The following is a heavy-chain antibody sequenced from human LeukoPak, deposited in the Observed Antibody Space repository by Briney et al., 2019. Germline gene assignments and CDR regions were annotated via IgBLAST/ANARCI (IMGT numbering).Heavy chain of an antibody. J-gene: IGHJ3*02. CDR1: GGSFSGFY. V-gene: IGHV4-34*01. D-gene: IGHD3-3*01. Sequence: KTSETLSLTCAVSGGSFSGFYWSWIRQPPGKGLEWIGEINHSGSTNYNPSLKSRVTISVDTSKNQFSLKLSSVTAADTAVYYCARGMNFGVVIPRAFDIWGRGTMVTVSS. CDR3: ARGMNFGVVIPRAFDI. CDR2: INHSGST.